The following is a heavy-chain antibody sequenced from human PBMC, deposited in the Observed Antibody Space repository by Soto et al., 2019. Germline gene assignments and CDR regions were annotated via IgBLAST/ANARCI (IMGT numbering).Heavy chain of an antibody. J-gene: IGHJ4*02. Sequence: SETLSLTCTVSGGSISSGGYYWSWIRQHPGKGLEWIGYIYYSGSTYYNPSLKSRVTISVDTSKNQFSLKLSSVTAADTAVYYCARVQTQQLVRYYFDYWGQGTLVTVSS. CDR3: ARVQTQQLVRYYFDY. CDR2: IYYSGST. V-gene: IGHV4-31*03. D-gene: IGHD6-13*01. CDR1: GGSISSGGYY.